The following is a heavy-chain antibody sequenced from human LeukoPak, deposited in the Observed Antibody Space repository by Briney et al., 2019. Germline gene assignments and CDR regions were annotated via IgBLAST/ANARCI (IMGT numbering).Heavy chain of an antibody. V-gene: IGHV1-69*04. J-gene: IGHJ4*02. D-gene: IGHD3-22*01. CDR3: GQGTYYYDSSGYSVDY. CDR1: GGTFSSYA. CDR2: IIPILGIA. Sequence: SVKVSSKASGGTFSSYAISWVRQAPGQGLEWMGRIIPILGIANYAQKFQGRVTITADKSTSTAYMELSSLRSEDTAVYYCGQGTYYYDSSGYSVDYWGQGTLVTVSS.